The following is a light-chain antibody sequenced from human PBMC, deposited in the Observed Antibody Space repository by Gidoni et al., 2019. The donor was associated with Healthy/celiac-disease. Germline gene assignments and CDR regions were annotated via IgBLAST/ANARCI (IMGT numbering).Light chain of an antibody. V-gene: IGKV3-11*01. CDR1: QSLSSY. J-gene: IGKJ4*01. Sequence: EIVLTQSPATLSFSPGERATLSCRASQSLSSYLAWYQQKPGQAPRLLIYDASNRATGIPARFSGSGSGTDFTRTISRLEPEDFAVYYCQQRSNWPTELTLGGGTKVEIK. CDR3: QQRSNWPTELT. CDR2: DAS.